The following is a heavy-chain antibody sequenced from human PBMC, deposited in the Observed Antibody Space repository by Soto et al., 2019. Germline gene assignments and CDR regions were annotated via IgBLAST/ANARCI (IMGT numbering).Heavy chain of an antibody. CDR3: AREENCSGGTCYSEYFHR. V-gene: IGHV1-46*01. Sequence: ASVKVSCKASGYLFTAYSMHWVRPAPGQGLEWMGVVNPSGGSTKYAQNFQGRVTMTRDTSTTTIYMELSSLRSDDTAIYYCAREENCSGGTCYSEYFHRWGQGTLVTVSP. CDR1: GYLFTAYS. J-gene: IGHJ1*01. D-gene: IGHD2-15*01. CDR2: VNPSGGST.